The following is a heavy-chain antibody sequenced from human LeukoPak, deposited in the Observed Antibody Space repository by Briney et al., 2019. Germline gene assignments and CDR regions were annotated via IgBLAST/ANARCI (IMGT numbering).Heavy chain of an antibody. Sequence: SETLSLTCTVSGGSISSGGYYWSWIRQHPGKGLEWIGYIYYSGSTYYNPSLKSRVTISVDTSKNPFSLKLSSVTAADTAVYYCARCSGNYYGSGSHAYYFDYWGQGTLVTVSS. CDR2: IYYSGST. V-gene: IGHV4-31*03. D-gene: IGHD3-10*01. CDR3: ARCSGNYYGSGSHAYYFDY. CDR1: GGSISSGGYY. J-gene: IGHJ4*02.